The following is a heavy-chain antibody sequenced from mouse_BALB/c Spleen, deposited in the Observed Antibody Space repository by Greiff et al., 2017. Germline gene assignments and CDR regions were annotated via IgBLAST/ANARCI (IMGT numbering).Heavy chain of an antibody. CDR1: GFTFNTYA. Sequence: EVQVVESGGGLVQPKGSLKLSCAASGFTFNTYAMNWVRQAPGKGLEWVARIRSKSNNYATYYADSVKDRFTISRDDSQSMLYLQMNNLKTEDTAMYYCVRHTMIYAMDYWGQGTSVTVSS. D-gene: IGHD2-4*01. J-gene: IGHJ4*01. CDR3: VRHTMIYAMDY. V-gene: IGHV10-1*02. CDR2: IRSKSNNYAT.